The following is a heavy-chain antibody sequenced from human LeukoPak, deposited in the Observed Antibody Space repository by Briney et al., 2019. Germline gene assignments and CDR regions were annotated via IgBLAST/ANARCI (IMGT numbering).Heavy chain of an antibody. D-gene: IGHD4-11*01. Sequence: GGSLRLSCAASGFPFSSYSMHWVRQAPGKGLEWVAFIPYDGSDKFYADSVKGRFTISRDNSKNTLYLQMNSLRAEDTAVYYCAAMTSVTTGDYWGQGTLVTVSS. CDR3: AAMTSVTTGDY. J-gene: IGHJ4*02. CDR2: IPYDGSDK. CDR1: GFPFSSYS. V-gene: IGHV3-30*02.